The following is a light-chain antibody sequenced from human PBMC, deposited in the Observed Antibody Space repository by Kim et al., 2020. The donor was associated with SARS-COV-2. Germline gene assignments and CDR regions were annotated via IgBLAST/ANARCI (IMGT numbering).Light chain of an antibody. CDR2: GAS. CDR1: QSVSSSY. Sequence: EIVLTQSPGTLSLSPGERATLSCRASQSVSSSYLAWFQQKPGQAPRLLIYGASSRATGIPDRFSGSGSGTDFTLTISRLVPEDFAVYYCQQYGSSPRTFGKGTKVDIK. V-gene: IGKV3-20*01. CDR3: QQYGSSPRT. J-gene: IGKJ1*01.